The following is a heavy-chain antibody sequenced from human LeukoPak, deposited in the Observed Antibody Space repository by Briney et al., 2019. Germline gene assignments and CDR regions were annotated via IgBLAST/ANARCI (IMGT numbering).Heavy chain of an antibody. J-gene: IGHJ4*02. D-gene: IGHD3-3*01. CDR2: IYYSGST. CDR3: ARGFLEGDY. Sequence: SETLSLTCTVSGGSISSYYWSWIRQPPGKGLEWIGYIYYSGSTNYNPSLKSRVTISVDTSKNQFSLKLSSVTAADTAVHYCARGFLEGDYWGQGTLVTVSS. CDR1: GGSISSYY. V-gene: IGHV4-59*01.